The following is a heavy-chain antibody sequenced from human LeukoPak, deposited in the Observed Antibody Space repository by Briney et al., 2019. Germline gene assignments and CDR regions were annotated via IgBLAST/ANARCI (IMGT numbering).Heavy chain of an antibody. CDR2: IDPSASQT. Sequence: GEYRKIPCEASGYTFINYWINWVRQMPGGGLEWMGRIDPSASQTNYNPSFRGHVTVSVDTSISTAYLQLSSLKASDTAIYYCARRNREKSISLDFWGHGTVVTVSS. CDR1: GYTFINYW. J-gene: IGHJ2*01. CDR3: ARRNREKSISLDF. V-gene: IGHV5-10-1*01. D-gene: IGHD1-14*01.